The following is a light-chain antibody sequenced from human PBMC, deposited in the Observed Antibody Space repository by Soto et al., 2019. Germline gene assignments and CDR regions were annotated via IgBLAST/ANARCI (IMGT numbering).Light chain of an antibody. Sequence: QSALTQPASVAASPGQSITIPCTGTSSDVGSYNLVSWFQQHPGKVPKLLIYEGTKRPSGLSDRFSGSKSGTTASLTISGLQAEDEAHYYCYSYAGENLYVFGTGTKVTVL. J-gene: IGLJ1*01. V-gene: IGLV2-23*01. CDR2: EGT. CDR3: YSYAGENLYV. CDR1: SSDVGSYNL.